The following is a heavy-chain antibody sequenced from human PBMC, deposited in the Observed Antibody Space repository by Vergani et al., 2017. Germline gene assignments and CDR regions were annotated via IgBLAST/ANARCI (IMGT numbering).Heavy chain of an antibody. CDR3: AAHDYGGSSRAFDI. Sequence: QVQLQESGPGLVKPSQTLSLTCTVSGGSISSGDYYWSWIRQPPGKGLEWIGYIYYSGATYYNPSLRGRVTISEDTSKNQFSLKLSSVTAAGTAVYYCAAHDYGGSSRAFDIWGQGTMVTASS. J-gene: IGHJ3*02. CDR2: IYYSGAT. D-gene: IGHD4-23*01. CDR1: GGSISSGDYY. V-gene: IGHV4-30-4*01.